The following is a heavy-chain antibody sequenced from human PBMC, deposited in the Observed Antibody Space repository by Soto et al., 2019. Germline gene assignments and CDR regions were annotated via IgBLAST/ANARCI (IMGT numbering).Heavy chain of an antibody. CDR2: ISYDGSNK. J-gene: IGHJ4*02. D-gene: IGHD2-2*01. CDR1: GFTFSSYA. V-gene: IGHV3-30-3*01. CDR3: AGDQLRYCISTSCYGVDY. Sequence: QVHLVESGGGVVQPGRSLRLSCAASGFTFSSYAMQWVRQAPGKGLEWVAVISYDGSNKYYADSVKGRFTISRDNSKNTLCLQMNSLRAEDTAVYYCAGDQLRYCISTSCYGVDYWGQGTLVTVSS.